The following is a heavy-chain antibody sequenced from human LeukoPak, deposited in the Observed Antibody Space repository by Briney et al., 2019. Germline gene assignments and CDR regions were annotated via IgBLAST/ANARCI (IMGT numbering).Heavy chain of an antibody. CDR1: GYTFTGYY. CDR3: ARGPYRIVVVPAAITSFDY. CDR2: INPNSGGT. V-gene: IGHV1-2*02. Sequence: GASVKVSCKASGYTFTGYYMHWVRQAPGQGLEWMGWINPNSGGTNYAQKFQGRVTMTRDTSISTAYMELSRMRSDDTAVYYCARGPYRIVVVPAAITSFDYWGQGTLVTVSS. J-gene: IGHJ4*02. D-gene: IGHD2-2*01.